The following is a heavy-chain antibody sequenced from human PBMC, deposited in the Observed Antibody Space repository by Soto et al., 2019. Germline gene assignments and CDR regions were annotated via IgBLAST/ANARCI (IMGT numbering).Heavy chain of an antibody. Sequence: QVQLVESGGGVVQPGRSLRLSCAASGFTFSSYGMHWVRQAPGKGLELVAVIWYDGSNKYYADSVKGRFTISRDNSKNTLYLQMNSLRAEDTAVYYCARDRAVAGPDYYYYYGIDVWGQGTTVTVSS. V-gene: IGHV3-33*01. CDR3: ARDRAVAGPDYYYYYGIDV. CDR1: GFTFSSYG. CDR2: IWYDGSNK. D-gene: IGHD6-19*01. J-gene: IGHJ6*02.